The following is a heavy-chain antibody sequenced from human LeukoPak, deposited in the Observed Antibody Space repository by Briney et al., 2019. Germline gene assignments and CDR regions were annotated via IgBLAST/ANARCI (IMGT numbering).Heavy chain of an antibody. CDR3: ARERGGYCSGATCYKAFDI. CDR1: GFTFSSYW. J-gene: IGHJ3*02. D-gene: IGHD2-2*02. CDR2: IKQDGSEK. V-gene: IGHV3-7*01. Sequence: PGGSLRLSCAASGFTFSSYWMSWVRQAPGKGLEWVANIKQDGSEKYYVGSVRGRFTIPRDNAKNSLDLQMSSLRAEDTAVYYCARERGGYCSGATCYKAFDIWGQGTMVTVSS.